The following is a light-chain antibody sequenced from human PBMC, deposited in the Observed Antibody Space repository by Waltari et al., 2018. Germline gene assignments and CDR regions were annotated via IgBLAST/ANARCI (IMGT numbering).Light chain of an antibody. J-gene: IGLJ1*01. Sequence: QSALTQPASVSGSPGQSITISCTGTSSDVGTYDYVSWYQQHPGKAPKLMIYDVTKRPSGIPARFSGSSSGGTASLTITGAQAEDEADYYCNSRDSSINHHYVFGSGTKVTVL. V-gene: IGLV2-14*03. CDR3: NSRDSSINHHYV. CDR1: SSDVGTYDY. CDR2: DVT.